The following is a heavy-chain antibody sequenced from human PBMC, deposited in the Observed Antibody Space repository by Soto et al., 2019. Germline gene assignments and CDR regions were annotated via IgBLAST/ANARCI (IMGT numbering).Heavy chain of an antibody. CDR3: ARIVVANRGLKYFDY. Sequence: QVQLQESGPGLVKPSQTLSLNCTVSSGSISSGGYYWSWIRQHPGRGLEWIGYIYYSGSTLYNPSLKSRVVMSVDTSKNQFSLNLASVTAADTAVYYCARIVVANRGLKYFDYWGRGTLVTASS. CDR1: SGSISSGGYY. V-gene: IGHV4-31*03. J-gene: IGHJ4*02. D-gene: IGHD3-22*01. CDR2: IYYSGST.